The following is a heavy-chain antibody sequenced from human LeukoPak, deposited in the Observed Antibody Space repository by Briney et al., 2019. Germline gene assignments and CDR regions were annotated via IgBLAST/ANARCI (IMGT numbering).Heavy chain of an antibody. D-gene: IGHD5-12*01. CDR2: IHASGST. J-gene: IGHJ5*01. CDR3: ARGMSAAYDYNWFDS. CDR1: GGSISSYY. V-gene: IGHV4-4*07. Sequence: SETLSLTCTVSGGSISSYYWSWIRQPPGKGLEWIGRIHASGSTRYNPSLKSRVTMSVDTSKNQFSLKLTSVTAADTALYFCARGMSAAYDYNWFDSWGQGTLVTVSS.